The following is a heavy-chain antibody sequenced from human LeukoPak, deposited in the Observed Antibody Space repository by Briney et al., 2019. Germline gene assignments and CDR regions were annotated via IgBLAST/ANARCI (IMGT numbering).Heavy chain of an antibody. CDR3: ARGPYPDY. CDR1: GFTFSIYS. Sequence: GGSLRLSCAASGFTFSIYSMDWVRQAPGKGLEWVSSIISSGSYIYYADSVKGRFTISRDNAKNLLYLQMNSLRAEDTAVYYCARGPYPDYWGHGTLVTVSS. CDR2: IISSGSYI. J-gene: IGHJ4*01. V-gene: IGHV3-21*01.